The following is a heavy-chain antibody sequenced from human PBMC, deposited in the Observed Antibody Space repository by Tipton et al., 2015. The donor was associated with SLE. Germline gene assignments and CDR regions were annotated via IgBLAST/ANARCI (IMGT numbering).Heavy chain of an antibody. CDR3: ASGEVVAAHLEEYFYMDV. D-gene: IGHD3-22*01. Sequence: TLSLTCTVSGVSISDHYWTWIRQPPGKGLQWLAYVFYSGSPSFNRAHYNPSLLSRVAISVDRSKNQFSLKLSSVTAADTAVYYCASGEVVAAHLEEYFYMDVWGKGTTVTVSS. CDR2: VFYSGSP. J-gene: IGHJ6*03. V-gene: IGHV4-59*11. CDR1: GVSISDHY.